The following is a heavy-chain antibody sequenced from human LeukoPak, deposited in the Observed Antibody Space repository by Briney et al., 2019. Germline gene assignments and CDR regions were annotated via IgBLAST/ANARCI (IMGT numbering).Heavy chain of an antibody. J-gene: IGHJ3*02. CDR1: GFTFGSRW. V-gene: IGHV3-7*01. CDR2: IKQDGSET. CDR3: ARSCFDNSNWGDALDI. D-gene: IGHD7-27*01. Sequence: GGSLRLSCAASGFTFGSRWMSWVRQAPGKGLEWVANIKQDGSETFYVDSVKGRFTISRDNARNTLYLQMNSLRADDTAVFYCARSCFDNSNWGDALDIWGQGTLVSVSS.